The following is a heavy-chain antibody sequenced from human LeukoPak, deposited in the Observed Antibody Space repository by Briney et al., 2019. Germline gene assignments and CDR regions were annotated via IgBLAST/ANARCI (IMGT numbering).Heavy chain of an antibody. J-gene: IGHJ4*02. Sequence: GGSLRLSCAASGFTFSSYAMSWVRQAPGKGLEWVSAISGSGGSTYYADSVKGRFTISRDNSKITLYLQMNSLRAEDTAVYYCVAAYYGSGSYYLDYWGQGTLVTVSS. CDR1: GFTFSSYA. D-gene: IGHD3-10*01. CDR2: ISGSGGST. CDR3: VAAYYGSGSYYLDY. V-gene: IGHV3-23*01.